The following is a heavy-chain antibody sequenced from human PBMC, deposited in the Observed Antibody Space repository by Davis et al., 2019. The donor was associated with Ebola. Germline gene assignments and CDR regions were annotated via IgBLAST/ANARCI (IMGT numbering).Heavy chain of an antibody. V-gene: IGHV1-18*01. D-gene: IGHD2-15*01. CDR2: ISGDNGHT. Sequence: ASVKVSCKASGYTFTNYGVSWVRQAPGQGLEWMGWISGDNGHTNYAQKFQGRVTLTTDTSTTTAYMELRSLRSDDTAVYYCARGHCSGGSCYSSDIWGQGTMVTVSS. J-gene: IGHJ3*02. CDR1: GYTFTNYG. CDR3: ARGHCSGGSCYSSDI.